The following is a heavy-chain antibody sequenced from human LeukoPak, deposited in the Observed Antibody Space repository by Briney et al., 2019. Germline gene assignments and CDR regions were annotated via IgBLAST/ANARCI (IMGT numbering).Heavy chain of an antibody. Sequence: GASVKVSCKASGYTFTGYYMHWVRQAPGQGLEWMGWINPNSGGTNYAQKFQGRATMTRDTSISTAYMELSRLRSDDTAVYYCARVFRRLYQLPLTSWGQGTLVTVSS. CDR2: INPNSGGT. V-gene: IGHV1-2*02. CDR3: ARVFRRLYQLPLTS. J-gene: IGHJ5*02. D-gene: IGHD2-2*01. CDR1: GYTFTGYY.